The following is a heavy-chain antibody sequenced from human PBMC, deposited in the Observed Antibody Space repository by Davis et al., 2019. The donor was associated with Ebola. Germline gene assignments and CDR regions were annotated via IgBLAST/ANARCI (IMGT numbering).Heavy chain of an antibody. CDR2: IYPGDSDT. J-gene: IGHJ4*02. V-gene: IGHV5-51*01. CDR1: GNSFTNSW. Sequence: GESLKISCKGSGNSFTNSWIGWVRQMPGKGLEWMGIIYPGDSDTKYSPSFQGQVTISADRSITPAYLQWSSLKASDTATYYCARLPLGYNYGFDYWGQGTLVTVSS. D-gene: IGHD5-18*01. CDR3: ARLPLGYNYGFDY.